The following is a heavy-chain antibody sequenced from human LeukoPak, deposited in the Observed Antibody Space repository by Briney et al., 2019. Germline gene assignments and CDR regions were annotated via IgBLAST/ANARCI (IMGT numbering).Heavy chain of an antibody. J-gene: IGHJ5*02. CDR2: IYYSGST. D-gene: IGHD2-8*01. Sequence: PSETLSLTCTVSGGSISSYYWSWIRQPPGKGLEWIGYIYYSGSTNYNPSLKSRVTISVDTSKNQFSLKLSSVTAADTAVYYCARDPGVTEGYNWFDPWGQGTLVTVSS. CDR1: GGSISSYY. V-gene: IGHV4-59*01. CDR3: ARDPGVTEGYNWFDP.